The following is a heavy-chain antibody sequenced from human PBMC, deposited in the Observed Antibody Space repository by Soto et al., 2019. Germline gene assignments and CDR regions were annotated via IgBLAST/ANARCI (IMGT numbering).Heavy chain of an antibody. CDR1: GGSISSSSYY. D-gene: IGHD6-19*01. Sequence: SETLSLTCTVSGGSISSSSYYWGWIRQPPGKGLEWIGSIYYSGSTYYNPSLKSRVTISVDTSKNQFSLKLSSVTAADTAVYYCATIIAVAGSNWFDPWGQGTLVTVSS. J-gene: IGHJ5*02. V-gene: IGHV4-39*01. CDR3: ATIIAVAGSNWFDP. CDR2: IYYSGST.